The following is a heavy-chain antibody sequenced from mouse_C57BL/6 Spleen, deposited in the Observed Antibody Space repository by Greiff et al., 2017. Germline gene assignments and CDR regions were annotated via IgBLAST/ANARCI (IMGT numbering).Heavy chain of an antibody. CDR2: INTNNGGT. Sequence: EVQLQQSGPELVKPGASVKISCKASGYTFTDYYMNWVKQSHGKSLEWIGDINTNNGGTSYNQKFKGKATLTVDKSSSTAYMELLSLTSEDSAVYYCAREGYYGSSYFDYWGQGTTLTVSS. V-gene: IGHV1-26*01. CDR3: AREGYYGSSYFDY. CDR1: GYTFTDYY. D-gene: IGHD1-1*01. J-gene: IGHJ2*01.